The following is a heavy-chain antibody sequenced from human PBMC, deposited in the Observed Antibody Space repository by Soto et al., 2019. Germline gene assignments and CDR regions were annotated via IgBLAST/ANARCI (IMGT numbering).Heavy chain of an antibody. D-gene: IGHD6-19*01. J-gene: IGHJ6*02. V-gene: IGHV6-1*01. CDR1: GDSVSSNSAA. CDR2: TYYRSKWYN. CDR3: ARDTGRLTIALAGYYYYYGMDV. Sequence: PSQTLSLTCAISGDSVSSNSAAWNWIRQSPSRGLDCLGRTYYRSKWYNDYAVSVKSRITINPDTSKSQFSLQLNSVTPEDTAVYYCARDTGRLTIALAGYYYYYGMDVRGQATTVTGSS.